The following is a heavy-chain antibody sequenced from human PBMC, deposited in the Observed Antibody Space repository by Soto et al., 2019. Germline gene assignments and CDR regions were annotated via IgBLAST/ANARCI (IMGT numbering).Heavy chain of an antibody. CDR2: IDPSDSYT. CDR3: ASQPGYCSGGSCYPSGYYGMDV. V-gene: IGHV5-10-1*01. Sequence: GASVKVSCKASGYTFTSYWISWARQMPGKGLEWMGRIDPSDSYTNYSPSFQGHVTISADKSISTAYLQWSSLKASDTAMYYCASQPGYCSGGSCYPSGYYGMDVWGQGTTVTVSS. J-gene: IGHJ6*02. D-gene: IGHD2-15*01. CDR1: GYTFTSYW.